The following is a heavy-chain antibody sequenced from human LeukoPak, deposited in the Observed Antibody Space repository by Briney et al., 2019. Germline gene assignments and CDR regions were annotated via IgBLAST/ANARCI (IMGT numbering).Heavy chain of an antibody. V-gene: IGHV1-58*01. CDR2: IVVGSGNT. J-gene: IGHJ3*02. CDR1: GFTFTSSV. D-gene: IGHD5-18*01. CDR3: AAVLGGYSYGYFAFDI. Sequence: GTSVKVSCKASGFTFTSSVAQWVRQARGQRLEWIGWIVVGSGNTNYAQKFQERVTITRDMSTSTAYMELSSLRSEDTAVYYCAAVLGGYSYGYFAFDIWGQGTMVTVSS.